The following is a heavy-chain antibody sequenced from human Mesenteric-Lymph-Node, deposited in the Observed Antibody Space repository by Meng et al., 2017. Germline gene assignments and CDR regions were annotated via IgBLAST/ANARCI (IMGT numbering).Heavy chain of an antibody. CDR3: ARAVGYCSGGSCHPYFDY. V-gene: IGHV1-2*02. CDR2: INPKTGDT. D-gene: IGHD2-15*01. CDR1: GYTFIDYY. J-gene: IGHJ4*02. Sequence: ASVKVSCKTSGYTFIDYYIHWVRQAPGQGLEWMGWINPKTGDTNYVHKFQGRVTMTRDTSISTAYMELSGLRTDDTAVYYCARAVGYCSGGSCHPYFDYWGQGTLVTVSS.